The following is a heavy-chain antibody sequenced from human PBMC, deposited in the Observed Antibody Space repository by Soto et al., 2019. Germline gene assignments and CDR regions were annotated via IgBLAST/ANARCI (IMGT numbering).Heavy chain of an antibody. CDR1: GFSFSLYA. D-gene: IGHD6-13*01. V-gene: IGHV3-30-3*01. J-gene: IGHJ6*02. Sequence: QLQLVESGGGVVQPGRSLRLSCAASGFSFSLYAIHWVRQAPGKGLEWVAFISYEGSSQYYADSLKGRFTISRDNSKNTVYLQMNSLRAEDTSVYYCARELPAAGTDIYYHGLDVWGQGTTVTVSS. CDR2: ISYEGSSQ. CDR3: ARELPAAGTDIYYHGLDV.